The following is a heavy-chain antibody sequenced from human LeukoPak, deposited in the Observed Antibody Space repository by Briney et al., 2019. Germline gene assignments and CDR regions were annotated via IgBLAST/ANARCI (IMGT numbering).Heavy chain of an antibody. CDR2: ITTKPSNYAT. CDR3: TTYRSGHY. D-gene: IGHD6-19*01. Sequence: PGGSLRLSCAASGFIFSGSDIHWVRQASGKGLEWVGRITTKPSNYATAYAASVKGRFTISRDDSESTAYLQMSSLKTEDTAVYFCTTYRSGHYWGQGTLVTVSS. V-gene: IGHV3-73*01. J-gene: IGHJ4*02. CDR1: GFIFSGSD.